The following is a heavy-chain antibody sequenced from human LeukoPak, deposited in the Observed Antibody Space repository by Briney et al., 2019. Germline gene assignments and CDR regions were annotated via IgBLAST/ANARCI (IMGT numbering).Heavy chain of an antibody. J-gene: IGHJ6*02. CDR3: ARDRTGRYGMDV. CDR2: ISYDGSNK. CDR1: GFTFRSYE. Sequence: GGSLRLSCAASGFTFRSYEMNWVRQAPGKGLEWVAVISYDGSNKYYADSVKGRFTISRDNSKNTLYLQMNSLRAEDTAVYYCARDRTGRYGMDVWGQGTTVTVSS. V-gene: IGHV3-30-3*01. D-gene: IGHD3/OR15-3a*01.